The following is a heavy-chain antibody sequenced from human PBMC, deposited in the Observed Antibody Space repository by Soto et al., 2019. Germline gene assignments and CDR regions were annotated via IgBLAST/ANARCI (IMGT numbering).Heavy chain of an antibody. CDR1: GGSIGTSNYY. CDR2: IYYSGTT. J-gene: IGHJ4*02. V-gene: IGHV4-39*05. D-gene: IGHD2-8*02. Sequence: SETPSLTFTVSGGSIGTSNYYWCWVRQPPGKGLDWIGNIYYSGTTYYNPSLKSRVTISVDTSKKKLSLKLNSVTAADTAVYYCVTFVVHATRPTYFDLLGMGILVT. CDR3: VTFVVHATRPTYFDL.